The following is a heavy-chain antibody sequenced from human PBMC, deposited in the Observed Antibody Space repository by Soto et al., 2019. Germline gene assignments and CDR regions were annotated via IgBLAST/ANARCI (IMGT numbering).Heavy chain of an antibody. CDR1: GFTFSSSS. CDR2: IVVGSGDT. J-gene: IGHJ6*02. Sequence: QMQLVQSGPEVRKPGTSVKVSCKASGFTFSSSSVQWVRQARGQRLEWIGWIVVGSGDTNYAQKFQERVTITRDMSTTTAYMDLSSLRSEYTAVYYCAAERLLYGMGGWGQGTTVTVSS. V-gene: IGHV1-58*01. CDR3: AAERLLYGMGG.